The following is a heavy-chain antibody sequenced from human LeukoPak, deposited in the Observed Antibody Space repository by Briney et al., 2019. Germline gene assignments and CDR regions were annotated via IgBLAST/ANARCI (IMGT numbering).Heavy chain of an antibody. CDR2: ISSSSSYI. CDR3: AREIFYGSGSSY. J-gene: IGHJ4*02. Sequence: GGSLRLSCAAFGFTFSSYSMNWVRQAPGKGLEWVSSISSSSSYIYYADSVKGRFTISRDNAKNSLYPQMNSLRAEDTAVYYCAREIFYGSGSSYWGQGTLVTVSS. D-gene: IGHD3-10*01. CDR1: GFTFSSYS. V-gene: IGHV3-21*01.